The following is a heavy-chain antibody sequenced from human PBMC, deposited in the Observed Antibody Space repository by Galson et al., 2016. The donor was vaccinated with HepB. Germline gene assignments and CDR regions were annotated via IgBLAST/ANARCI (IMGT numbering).Heavy chain of an antibody. CDR2: IYPGDSHT. J-gene: IGHJ5*02. V-gene: IGHV5-51*01. CDR3: ARHKRVRGVIYWFDP. CDR1: GYSFTSYW. Sequence: QSGAEVKKPGESLKISCKGSGYSFTSYWIGWVRQMPGKGLEWMGIIYPGDSHTRYSPSFQGQVTISADESISTAYLQWSSLKTSDTAVYYCARHKRVRGVIYWFDPWGQGTLVTVSS. D-gene: IGHD3-10*01.